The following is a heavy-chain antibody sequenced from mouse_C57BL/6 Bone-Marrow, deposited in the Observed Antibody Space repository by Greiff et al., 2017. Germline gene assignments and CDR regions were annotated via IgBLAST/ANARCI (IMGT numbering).Heavy chain of an antibody. CDR2: IYPGNSDT. Sequence: EVKLVESGTVLARPGASVKMSCKTSGYTFTSYWMHWVKQRPGQGLEWIGAIYPGNSDTSYNQKFKGKAKLTAVTSGSTAYMELSSLTNEDSAVYYGTRSGYYGRWGQGTTLTVSS. V-gene: IGHV1-5*01. J-gene: IGHJ2*01. CDR1: GYTFTSYW. D-gene: IGHD1-1*01. CDR3: TRSGYYGR.